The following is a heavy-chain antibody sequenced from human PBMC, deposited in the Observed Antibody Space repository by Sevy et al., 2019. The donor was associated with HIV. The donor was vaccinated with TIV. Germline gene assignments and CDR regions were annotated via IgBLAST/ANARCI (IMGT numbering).Heavy chain of an antibody. CDR2: INPNSGGT. J-gene: IGHJ6*02. CDR3: ARDFGIAAAGNWYYGIDV. D-gene: IGHD6-13*01. V-gene: IGHV1-2*06. CDR1: GYTFTGYY. Sequence: ASVKVYCKASGYTFTGYYMHWVRQAPGQGLEWMGRINPNSGGTNYAQKFQGRVTMTRDTSISTAYMELSRLRSDDTAVYYCARDFGIAAAGNWYYGIDVWGQGTTVTVSS.